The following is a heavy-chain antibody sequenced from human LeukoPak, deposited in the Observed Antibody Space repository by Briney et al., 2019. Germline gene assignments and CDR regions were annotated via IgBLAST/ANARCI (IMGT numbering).Heavy chain of an antibody. CDR3: ARGGLRYFDWLGLFFDY. CDR2: INHSGST. Sequence: SETLSLTCAVYGGSFSGYYWSWNRQPPGKGLEWIGEINHSGSTNYNPSLKSRVTISVDTSKNQFSLKLSSVTAADTAVYYCARGGLRYFDWLGLFFDYWGQGTLVTVSS. D-gene: IGHD3-9*01. V-gene: IGHV4-34*01. CDR1: GGSFSGYY. J-gene: IGHJ4*02.